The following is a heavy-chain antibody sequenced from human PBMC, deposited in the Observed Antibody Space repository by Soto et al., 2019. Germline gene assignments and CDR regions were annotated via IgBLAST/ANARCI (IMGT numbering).Heavy chain of an antibody. CDR2: ISGSGGST. J-gene: IGHJ4*02. Sequence: PGGSLRLSCAASGFTFSSYAMSWVRQAPGKGLEWVSAISGSGGSTYYADSVKGRFTISRDNSKNSLYLQMNSLRAEDTAVYYCARDRYSSGSQDYWGQGTLVTVSS. V-gene: IGHV3-23*01. D-gene: IGHD3-22*01. CDR3: ARDRYSSGSQDY. CDR1: GFTFSSYA.